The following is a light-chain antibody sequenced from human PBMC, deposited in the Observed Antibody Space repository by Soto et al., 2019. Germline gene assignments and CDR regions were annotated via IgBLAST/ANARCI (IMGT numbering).Light chain of an antibody. Sequence: EIEMTQSPATLSVSPGERATLSCRASQSVSSNLAWYQQKPGQAPRLLIYGASTRATGIPARFSGSGSGTEYSLTISSRQSADFAVYYCQQYNNWPPGTFGQGTKVEIK. CDR1: QSVSSN. V-gene: IGKV3-15*01. J-gene: IGKJ1*01. CDR2: GAS. CDR3: QQYNNWPPGT.